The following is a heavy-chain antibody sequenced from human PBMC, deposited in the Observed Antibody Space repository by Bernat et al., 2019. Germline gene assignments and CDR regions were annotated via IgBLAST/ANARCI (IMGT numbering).Heavy chain of an antibody. D-gene: IGHD6-13*01. CDR2: IKRKTDGGTT. J-gene: IGHJ5*02. CDR1: GFTFSNAW. Sequence: EVQLVESGGGLVKPGGSLRLSCAASGFTFSNAWMSWVRQAPGKGLEWVGRIKRKTDGGTTDYAAPVKGRFTISRDDSKNTLYLQMNSLRAEDTAVYYCARDSFWIAAEVVGWFDPWGQGTLVTVSS. CDR3: ARDSFWIAAEVVGWFDP. V-gene: IGHV3-15*01.